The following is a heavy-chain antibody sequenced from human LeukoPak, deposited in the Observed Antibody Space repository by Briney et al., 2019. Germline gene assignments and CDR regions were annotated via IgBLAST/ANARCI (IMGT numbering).Heavy chain of an antibody. CDR2: IRSKANSYAT. CDR3: TRHIFGQYY. CDR1: GFTFSGSD. V-gene: IGHV3-73*01. D-gene: IGHD3-3*01. J-gene: IGHJ4*02. Sequence: GGSLKLSSAASGFTFSGSDMHWVRQASGKGLEWVGRIRSKANSYATAYAASVKGRFTISRDDSKNTAYLQMNSLKTEDTAVYYCTRHIFGQYYWGQGTLVTVSS.